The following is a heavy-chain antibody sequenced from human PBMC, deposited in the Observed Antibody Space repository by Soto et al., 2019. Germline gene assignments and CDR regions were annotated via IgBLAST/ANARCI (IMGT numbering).Heavy chain of an antibody. CDR3: AKEYYFGSGSYVFYFDY. CDR2: MSGTAGNT. V-gene: IGHV3-23*01. CDR1: GFTFSNYA. D-gene: IGHD3-10*01. Sequence: EVQLLESGGGSVQPGGSLRLSCAASGFTFSNYAMTWVRQAPGKGLEWVSTMSGTAGNTYYADSVKGRFTISRDNSKNTRCLQMISMRAEDTAVYYCAKEYYFGSGSYVFYFDYWGQGTLVTVSS. J-gene: IGHJ4*02.